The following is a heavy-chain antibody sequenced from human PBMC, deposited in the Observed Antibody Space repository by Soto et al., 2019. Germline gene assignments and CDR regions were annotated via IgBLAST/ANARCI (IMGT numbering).Heavy chain of an antibody. Sequence: QLLESGGDLVQPGGSLRLSCAASGFIFSNFAMYWVRRATGKGLEWVSSIRQSGDRSSYADSAKGRFTISRDNSKNTLYLQINGLRLDDTDVSYCLTAVRTRLDNWGPGSLVTVSS. J-gene: IGHJ1*01. D-gene: IGHD3-10*01. CDR2: IRQSGDRS. V-gene: IGHV3-23*01. CDR1: GFIFSNFA. CDR3: LTAVRTRLDN.